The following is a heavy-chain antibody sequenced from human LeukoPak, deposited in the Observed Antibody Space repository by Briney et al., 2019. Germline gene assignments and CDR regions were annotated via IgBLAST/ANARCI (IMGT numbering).Heavy chain of an antibody. Sequence: SETLSLTCTVAGGSISSSSYYWGWIRQPPGKGLEWIGSIYYSGRTYYNPSLKSRVTISVDTSKNQFSLKLSSVTAADTAVYYCARDRLWGNRGPSYFDYWGQGTLVTVSS. CDR3: ARDRLWGNRGPSYFDY. D-gene: IGHD2/OR15-2a*01. CDR1: GGSISSSSYY. V-gene: IGHV4-39*07. CDR2: IYYSGRT. J-gene: IGHJ4*02.